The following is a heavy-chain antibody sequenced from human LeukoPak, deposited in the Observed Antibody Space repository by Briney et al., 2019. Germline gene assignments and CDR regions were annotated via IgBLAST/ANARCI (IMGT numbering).Heavy chain of an antibody. V-gene: IGHV3-7*01. Sequence: PGGPLSLSCEASGFIFLGYFLSWVRRAPGKGLGGVASLNTDGSEKYYVDSLRGRFTISRDNTKNLLYLQMSSLRAEDTAVYYCATDRGWRTSGYYLYYFEYWGQGTLVTVSS. CDR3: ATDRGWRTSGYYLYYFEY. CDR2: LNTDGSEK. D-gene: IGHD3-3*01. J-gene: IGHJ4*02. CDR1: GFIFLGYF.